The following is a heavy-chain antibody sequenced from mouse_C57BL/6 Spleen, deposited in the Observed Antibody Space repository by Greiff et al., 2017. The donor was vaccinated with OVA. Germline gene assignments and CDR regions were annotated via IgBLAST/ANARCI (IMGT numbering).Heavy chain of an antibody. D-gene: IGHD2-3*01. CDR1: GYTFTDYY. CDR3: ARSDDVFDY. V-gene: IGHV1-26*01. Sequence: EVQLQQSGPELVKPGASVKISCKASGYTFTDYYMNWVKQSHGKSLEWIGDINPNNGGTSYNQKFKGKATLTVDKSSSTAYMELRSLTSEDSAVYYCARSDDVFDYWGQGTTLTVSS. CDR2: INPNNGGT. J-gene: IGHJ2*01.